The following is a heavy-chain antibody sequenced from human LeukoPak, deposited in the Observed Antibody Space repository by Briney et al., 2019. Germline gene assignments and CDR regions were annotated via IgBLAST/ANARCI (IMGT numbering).Heavy chain of an antibody. D-gene: IGHD5-12*01. CDR1: GGTFSSYA. CDR3: ARERDIVATIRGNFDY. Sequence: ASVKVSCKASGGTFSSYAISWVRQAPGQGLEWMGGIIPIFGTANYAQKFQGRVTITADESTSTAYMELSSLRSEDTAVYYCARERDIVATIRGNFDYWGQGTLVTVSS. V-gene: IGHV1-69*13. J-gene: IGHJ4*02. CDR2: IIPIFGTA.